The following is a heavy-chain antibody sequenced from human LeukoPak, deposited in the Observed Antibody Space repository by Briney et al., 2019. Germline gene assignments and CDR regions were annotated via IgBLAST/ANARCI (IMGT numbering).Heavy chain of an antibody. CDR1: GGSITSSNYY. CDR3: ARGDGRWLQFVRWWFDP. D-gene: IGHD5-24*01. CDR2: IYYSGST. Sequence: PSETLSLTCTVSGGSITSSNYYWGWIRQPPGKGLEWIGSIYYSGSTYYNPSLKSRVTISVDASKNQFSLKLSSVTAADTAVYYCARGDGRWLQFVRWWFDPWGQGTLVTVSS. J-gene: IGHJ5*02. V-gene: IGHV4-39*07.